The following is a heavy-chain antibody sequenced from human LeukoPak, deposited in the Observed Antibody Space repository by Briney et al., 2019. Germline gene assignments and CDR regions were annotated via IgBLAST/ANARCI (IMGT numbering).Heavy chain of an antibody. D-gene: IGHD6-13*01. CDR3: TTHSSSWTFDY. V-gene: IGHV3-15*01. Sequence: GGSLRLFCAASGFTFSNAWMSWVRQAPGKGLEWVGRIKSKTDGGTTDYAAPVKGRFTISRDDSKNTLYLQMNSLKTEDTAVYYCTTHSSSWTFDYWGQGTLVTVSS. CDR2: IKSKTDGGTT. J-gene: IGHJ4*02. CDR1: GFTFSNAW.